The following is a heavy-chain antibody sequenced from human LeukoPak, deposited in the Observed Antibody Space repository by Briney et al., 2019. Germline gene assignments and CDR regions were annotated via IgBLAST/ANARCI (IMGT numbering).Heavy chain of an antibody. CDR1: GYTFTSYG. D-gene: IGHD5-18*01. V-gene: IGHV1-18*01. Sequence: ASVKVSCKASGYTFTSYGISWMRQAPGQGLEGMGWISAYNGSTNYAQKLQGRVTMTTDTSTSTAYIELRSLRSDDTALYYCARVPYSYLYYFDYWGQGTLVTVSS. CDR2: ISAYNGST. CDR3: ARVPYSYLYYFDY. J-gene: IGHJ4*02.